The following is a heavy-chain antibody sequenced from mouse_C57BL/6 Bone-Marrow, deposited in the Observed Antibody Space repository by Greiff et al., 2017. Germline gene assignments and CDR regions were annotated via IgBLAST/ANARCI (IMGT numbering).Heavy chain of an antibody. Sequence: QVHVKQSGAELARPGASVKMSCKASGYTFTSYTMHWVQQRPGQGLEWIGYINPSSGYTKYNQKFKDKAPLAADKSSRTAYMQLSSLTSDDSAVYYCARDYYGSSYWYFDVWGTGTTVTVSS. CDR3: ARDYYGSSYWYFDV. D-gene: IGHD1-1*01. CDR2: INPSSGYT. J-gene: IGHJ1*03. V-gene: IGHV1-4*01. CDR1: GYTFTSYT.